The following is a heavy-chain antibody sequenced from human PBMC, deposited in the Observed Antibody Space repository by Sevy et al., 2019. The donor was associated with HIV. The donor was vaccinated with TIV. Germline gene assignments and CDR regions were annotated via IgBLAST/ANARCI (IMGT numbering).Heavy chain of an antibody. CDR3: ARALGYPFGSGTIDY. D-gene: IGHD3-10*01. CDR1: GFMFNNYG. Sequence: GGSLRLSCAASGFMFNNYGMHWVRQAPGKGLEWVGVIWYDGSNKYYADSVKGRFTISRDNSRATVFLHMNSLRAEDASVYYCARALGYPFGSGTIDYWGQGTLVTVSS. V-gene: IGHV3-33*01. CDR2: IWYDGSNK. J-gene: IGHJ4*02.